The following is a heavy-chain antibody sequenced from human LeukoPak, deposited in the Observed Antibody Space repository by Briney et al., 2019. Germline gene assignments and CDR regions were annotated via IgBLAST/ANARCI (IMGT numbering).Heavy chain of an antibody. Sequence: GSLRLFCCSFGFTFSSFGIPWVRQAPGQGLEGVAVISYDGSNKYYADSVKGRFTISRDNSKNTLYLQMNSLRAEDTAVYYCARDRVGATDYFDYWGQGTLVTVSS. CDR1: GFTFSSFG. CDR2: ISYDGSNK. D-gene: IGHD1-26*01. V-gene: IGHV3-30-3*01. CDR3: ARDRVGATDYFDY. J-gene: IGHJ4*02.